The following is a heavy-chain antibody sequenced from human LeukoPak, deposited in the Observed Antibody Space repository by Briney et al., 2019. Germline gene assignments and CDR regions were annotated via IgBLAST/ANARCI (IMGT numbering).Heavy chain of an antibody. D-gene: IGHD2-2*01. CDR3: AQDRGVVVPAAPCY. V-gene: IGHV3-23*01. Sequence: GGSLRLSWSASGFCFISYAMGSVRHAAGKGLGWVSAISGSGGSTYYADSVKGRFTISRDNSKNTLYLQMTSLRAEDTVVYYCAQDRGVVVPAAPCYWGKGTLVTVSS. J-gene: IGHJ4*02. CDR1: GFCFISYA. CDR2: ISGSGGST.